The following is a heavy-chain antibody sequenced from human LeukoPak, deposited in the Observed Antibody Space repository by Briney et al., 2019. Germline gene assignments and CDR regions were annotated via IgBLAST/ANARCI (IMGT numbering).Heavy chain of an antibody. J-gene: IGHJ4*02. CDR1: GLALSEYG. Sequence: GGSLRLSCVASGLALSEYGMHWVRQAPGNGLEWVAVISNDGSHKYYADSVKGRFIISRDNSKNTLSLQMNTLRPDDTAVFYCARDPNRLADYGGDYFDHWGQGTLVTVSS. CDR2: ISNDGSHK. D-gene: IGHD4-23*01. V-gene: IGHV3-30*03. CDR3: ARDPNRLADYGGDYFDH.